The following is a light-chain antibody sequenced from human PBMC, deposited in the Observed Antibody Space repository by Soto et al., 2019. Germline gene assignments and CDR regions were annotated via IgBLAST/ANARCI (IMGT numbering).Light chain of an antibody. J-gene: IGKJ2*01. CDR2: VAF. CDR1: QTIDNN. V-gene: IGKV1-39*01. CDR3: PQSFSIPYT. Sequence: DLQMTPSPSSLSASVGDRVTITCRASQTIDNNLNWYQQKPGKAPRLLIYVAFSLQSGVPSRFSGSGSGTDFTLTISSLQPDDFATYFCPQSFSIPYTFGQGTILEIK.